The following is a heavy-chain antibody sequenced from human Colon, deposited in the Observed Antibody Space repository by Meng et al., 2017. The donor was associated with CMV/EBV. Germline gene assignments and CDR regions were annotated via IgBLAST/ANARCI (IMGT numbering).Heavy chain of an antibody. CDR1: GFNFDTFE. J-gene: IGHJ4*02. CDR2: ISFFGTGGNTI. CDR3: AKGLSASQYYFDS. V-gene: IGHV3-48*03. D-gene: IGHD3-16*01. Sequence: GGSLRLSCAASGFNFDTFEMNWVRQAPGKGLEWVSFISFFGTGGNTISYADSVKGRFTISRDNAKGSLYLQMNGLRAEDTAIYYCAKGLSASQYYFDSWGQGTLVTVSS.